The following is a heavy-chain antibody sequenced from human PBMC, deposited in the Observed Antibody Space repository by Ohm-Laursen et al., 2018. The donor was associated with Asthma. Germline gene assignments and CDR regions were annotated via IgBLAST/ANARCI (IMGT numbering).Heavy chain of an antibody. Sequence: ASVKVSCKASGYTFTSYYMHWVRQAPGQGLEWMGGIIPIFGTANYAQKFQGRVTITADESTSTAYMELSSLRSEDTAVYYCARDGGSYYGYWGQGTLVTVSS. D-gene: IGHD1-26*01. CDR1: GYTFTSYY. CDR2: IIPIFGTA. J-gene: IGHJ4*02. CDR3: ARDGGSYYGY. V-gene: IGHV1-69*13.